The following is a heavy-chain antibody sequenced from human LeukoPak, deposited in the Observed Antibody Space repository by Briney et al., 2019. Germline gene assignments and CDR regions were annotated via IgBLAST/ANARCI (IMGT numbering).Heavy chain of an antibody. CDR1: GGSISSGGYY. CDR2: INHSGST. D-gene: IGHD6-19*01. J-gene: IGHJ4*02. V-gene: IGHV4-39*07. Sequence: SETLSLTCTVSGGSISSGGYYWSWIRQPPGKGLEWIGEINHSGSTNYNPSLKSRVTISVDTSKNQFSLKLSSVTAADTAVYYCARVQQWLFPFDYWGQGTLVTVSS. CDR3: ARVQQWLFPFDY.